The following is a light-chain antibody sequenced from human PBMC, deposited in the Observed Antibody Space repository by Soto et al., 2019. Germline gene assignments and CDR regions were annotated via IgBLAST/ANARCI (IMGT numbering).Light chain of an antibody. V-gene: IGKV3-15*01. CDR2: GAS. Sequence: EIVMTQSPATLSVSPGERATLSCRASQSVSSNLAWYQQKPGQAPRLLIYGASTRATGIPARFSGSGSGTDFTLTISSLEPEDFAVYYCQQRTSWPPWTFGEGTKV. CDR3: QQRTSWPPWT. CDR1: QSVSSN. J-gene: IGKJ1*01.